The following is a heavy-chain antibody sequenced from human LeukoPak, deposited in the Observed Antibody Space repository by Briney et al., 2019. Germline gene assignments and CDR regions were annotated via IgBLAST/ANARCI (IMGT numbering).Heavy chain of an antibody. CDR1: GYIFTSYW. J-gene: IGHJ4*02. Sequence: HGESLQISCKGSGYIFTSYWISWGRQMRGKGLEWMGRIDPSDSYTNYSPSFQGHVTISADKSISTAYLQSSSLKASDTAMYYCARFATTMTGDYWGQGTLVTVSS. CDR3: ARFATTMTGDY. D-gene: IGHD3-22*01. V-gene: IGHV5-10-1*01. CDR2: IDPSDSYT.